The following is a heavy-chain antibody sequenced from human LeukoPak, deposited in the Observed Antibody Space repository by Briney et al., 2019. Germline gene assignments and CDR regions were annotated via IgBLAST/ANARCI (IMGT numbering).Heavy chain of an antibody. D-gene: IGHD2-21*01. Sequence: PGGSLRLSCTTSGITFSNSWMSWVRQAPGKGLEWVATTRPDGSEGYYADSVRGRFTISRDNSNNSFYLQMSSLRAEDTGVFYCARDVAYSAFDYWGQGTLVTVSS. CDR3: ARDVAYSAFDY. CDR2: TRPDGSEG. V-gene: IGHV3-7*01. J-gene: IGHJ4*02. CDR1: GITFSNSW.